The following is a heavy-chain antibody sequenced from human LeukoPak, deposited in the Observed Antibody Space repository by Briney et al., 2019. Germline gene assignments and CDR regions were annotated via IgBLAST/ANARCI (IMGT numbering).Heavy chain of an antibody. Sequence: SGGSLRLSCAASGFTFSGSAMHWVRQASGKGLEWVGRIRSKANSYATAYAASVKGRFTISRDDSKNTAYLQMNSLKTADTAVYYCTSWVYYDSKDYFDYWGQGTLVTVSS. CDR2: IRSKANSYAT. D-gene: IGHD3-22*01. CDR1: GFTFSGSA. CDR3: TSWVYYDSKDYFDY. V-gene: IGHV3-73*01. J-gene: IGHJ4*02.